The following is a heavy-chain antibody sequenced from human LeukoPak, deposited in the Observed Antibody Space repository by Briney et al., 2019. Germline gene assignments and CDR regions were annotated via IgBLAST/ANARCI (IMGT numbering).Heavy chain of an antibody. J-gene: IGHJ3*02. CDR3: ARDSDFVATSDAFDI. D-gene: IGHD2-15*01. V-gene: IGHV3-74*01. Sequence: GGSLRLSCAASGFTFSSYWMHWVRQAPGKGLVWVSRINSDGSSTRYADSVKGRFTISRDNAKNTLYLQMNSLRAEDTAVYYYARDSDFVATSDAFDIWGQGTMVTVSS. CDR2: INSDGSST. CDR1: GFTFSSYW.